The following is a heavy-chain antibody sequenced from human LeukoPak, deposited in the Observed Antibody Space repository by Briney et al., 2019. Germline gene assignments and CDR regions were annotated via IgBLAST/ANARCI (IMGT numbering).Heavy chain of an antibody. CDR2: IYTSGST. V-gene: IGHV4-4*07. J-gene: IGHJ4*02. Sequence: SSETLSLTCTVSGGSISSYYWSWIRQPAGKGLEWIGRIYTSGSTNYNPSLKSRVTVSVDTSKNQFSLKLSSVTAADTAVYYCARETGSGYFAYFDYWGQGTLVTVSS. CDR1: GGSISSYY. D-gene: IGHD3-3*01. CDR3: ARETGSGYFAYFDY.